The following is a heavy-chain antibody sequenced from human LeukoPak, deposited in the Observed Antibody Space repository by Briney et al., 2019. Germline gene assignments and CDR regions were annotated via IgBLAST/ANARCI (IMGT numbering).Heavy chain of an antibody. CDR3: ARDPKGEDIGAFDM. V-gene: IGHV3-23*01. CDR1: LFTFSAYA. J-gene: IGHJ3*02. Sequence: GGSLSLSCTPSLFTFSAYAMMGVGQAPGQGPDWVGVIRVDRSSKIYSNSVKNRLSISRENTTNTLFLQMHSLRAEDTAVYYCARDPKGEDIGAFDMWGPGTMVTVSS. CDR2: IRVDRSSK. D-gene: IGHD2-21*01.